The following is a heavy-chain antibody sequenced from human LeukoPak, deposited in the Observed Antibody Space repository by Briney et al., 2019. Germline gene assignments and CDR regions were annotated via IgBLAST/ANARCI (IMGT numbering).Heavy chain of an antibody. CDR2: IYTSGST. J-gene: IGHJ4*02. Sequence: SSETLSLTCTVSGGSISSYYWSWIRQPAGKGLEWIGRIYTSGSTNYNPSLKSRVTMSVDTSKNQFSLKLSSVTAADTAVYYCARGSTILGSSNFDYWGQGTLVTVSS. V-gene: IGHV4-4*07. CDR1: GGSISSYY. CDR3: ARGSTILGSSNFDY. D-gene: IGHD6-6*01.